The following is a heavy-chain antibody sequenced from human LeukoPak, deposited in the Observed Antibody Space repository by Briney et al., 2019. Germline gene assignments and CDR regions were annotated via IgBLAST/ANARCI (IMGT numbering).Heavy chain of an antibody. CDR1: AYTFAGQY. V-gene: IGHV1-2*02. CDR3: ATGSGTYSPDY. D-gene: IGHD3-10*01. J-gene: IGHJ4*02. Sequence: ASVKVSCKASAYTFAGQYLHWVRQAPGQGLEWMGCINPNSGGTNYAQKFQGRVTMTRDTSISTAYMELSRLTSDDTAVYYCATGSGTYSPDYWGQGTLVTVSS. CDR2: INPNSGGT.